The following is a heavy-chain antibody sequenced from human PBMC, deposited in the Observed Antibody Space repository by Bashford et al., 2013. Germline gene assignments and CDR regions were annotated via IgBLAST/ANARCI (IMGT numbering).Heavy chain of an antibody. CDR1: GFTFSTYA. D-gene: IGHD3-22*01. CDR2: IRGSGANT. Sequence: GGSLRLSCAASGFTFSTYAMSWVRQAPGKGLEWVSSIRGSGANTYYADSVKGRFTISRDNSKNTLYLQMNSLKTEDTAVYYCTTDSPYDSSGYQSVPDYYGMDVWGQGTTVTVSS. CDR3: TTDSPYDSSGYQSVPDYYGMDV. V-gene: IGHV3-23*01. J-gene: IGHJ6*02.